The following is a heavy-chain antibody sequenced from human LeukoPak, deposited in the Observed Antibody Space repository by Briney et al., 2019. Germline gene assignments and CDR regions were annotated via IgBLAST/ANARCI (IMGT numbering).Heavy chain of an antibody. CDR3: AREIAAAWTYFDY. CDR2: INPSGGST. CDR1: GYTFTSYY. D-gene: IGHD6-13*01. Sequence: APVKVSCKSSGYTFTSYYMHWVRQAPGQGLEWMGIINPSGGSTSYAQKFQGRVTMTRDTSTSTVYMELSSLRSEDTAVYYCAREIAAAWTYFDYWGQGTLVTVSS. J-gene: IGHJ4*02. V-gene: IGHV1-46*01.